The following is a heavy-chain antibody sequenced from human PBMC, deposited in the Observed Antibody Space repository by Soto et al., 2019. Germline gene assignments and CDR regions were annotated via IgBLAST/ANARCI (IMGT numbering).Heavy chain of an antibody. D-gene: IGHD2-2*01. CDR1: GGTFSSYA. CDR2: IIPIFGTA. Sequence: QVQLVQSGAEVKKPGSSVKVSCKASGGTFSSYAISWVRQAPGQGLEWMGGIIPIFGTANYAQKFQGRVTITADESTSTAXMELSSXXSEDTXVXXXAGTQDIVLVPAAMPHYYYYGMDVWGQGTTVTVSS. V-gene: IGHV1-69*12. J-gene: IGHJ6*02. CDR3: AGTQDIVLVPAAMPHYYYYGMDV.